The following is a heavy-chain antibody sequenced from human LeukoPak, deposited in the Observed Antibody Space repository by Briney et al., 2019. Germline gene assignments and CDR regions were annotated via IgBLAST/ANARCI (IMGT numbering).Heavy chain of an antibody. V-gene: IGHV3-23*01. CDR3: AKGVNTDYYYYMDV. CDR2: ISGSGGNT. Sequence: AGGSLRLSCAASGFTFSSYGMSWVRQAPGKGLEWVSAISGSGGNTYYTDSVKGRFTISRDNSKNTLFLHMNSLRAEDTAVYYCAKGVNTDYYYYMDVWGKGTTVTVSS. CDR1: GFTFSSYG. J-gene: IGHJ6*03. D-gene: IGHD4-23*01.